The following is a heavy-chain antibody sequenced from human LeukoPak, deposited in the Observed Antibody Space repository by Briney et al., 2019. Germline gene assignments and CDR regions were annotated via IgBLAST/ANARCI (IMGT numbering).Heavy chain of an antibody. J-gene: IGHJ6*03. V-gene: IGHV1-8*01. D-gene: IGHD3-10*01. CDR3: ARGQLSGITMVRGQPAYYMDV. Sequence: ASVKVSCKASGYTFTSYDINWVRQATGQGLEWMGWMNPNSGNTGYAQKFQGRVTMTRNTSISTAYMELSSLRSEDTAVYYCARGQLSGITMVRGQPAYYMDVWGKGTTVTISS. CDR2: MNPNSGNT. CDR1: GYTFTSYD.